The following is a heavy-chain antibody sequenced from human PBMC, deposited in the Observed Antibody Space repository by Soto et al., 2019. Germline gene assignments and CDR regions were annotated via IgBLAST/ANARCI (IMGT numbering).Heavy chain of an antibody. CDR1: GDSITAYY. V-gene: IGHV4-59*08. D-gene: IGHD1-20*01. CDR3: ARLNYYFHY. Sequence: QVQLQESGPGLVKPSETLSLTCTVSGDSITAYYWSWIRQSPGKGLEWIGYIYRAGNTNYNPSLGSRVSMSVDTSRNRFSLKLSSVTAADTAIYYCARLNYYFHYWGQGTLVTVSS. J-gene: IGHJ4*02. CDR2: IYRAGNT.